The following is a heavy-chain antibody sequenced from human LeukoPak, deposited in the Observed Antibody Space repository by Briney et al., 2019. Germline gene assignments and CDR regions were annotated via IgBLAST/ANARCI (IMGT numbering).Heavy chain of an antibody. V-gene: IGHV3-30-3*01. Sequence: GGSLRLSCAASGFTFSSYAMHWVRQAPGKGLEWVAVISYDGSNKYYADSVKGRFTISRDNSKNTLYLQMNSLRAEDTAVYYCAKDSTTLYEYFHHWGQGTLVTVSS. CDR2: ISYDGSNK. D-gene: IGHD3-16*01. CDR3: AKDSTTLYEYFHH. CDR1: GFTFSSYA. J-gene: IGHJ1*01.